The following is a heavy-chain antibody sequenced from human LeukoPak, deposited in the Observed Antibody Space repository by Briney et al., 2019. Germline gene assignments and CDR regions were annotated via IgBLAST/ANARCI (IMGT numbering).Heavy chain of an antibody. J-gene: IGHJ5*02. CDR3: ARERARYDLLNWFDP. Sequence: GGSLRLSCAASGFTFSSYGMHWVRQAPGKGLEWVAVIWYDGSNKYYADSVKGRFTISRDNSKNTLHLQMNSLRAEDTAVYYRARERARYDLLNWFDPWGQGTLVTVSS. CDR1: GFTFSSYG. CDR2: IWYDGSNK. V-gene: IGHV3-33*01. D-gene: IGHD5-12*01.